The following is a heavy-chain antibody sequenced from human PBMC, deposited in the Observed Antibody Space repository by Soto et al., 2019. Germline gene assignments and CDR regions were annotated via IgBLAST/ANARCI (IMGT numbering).Heavy chain of an antibody. V-gene: IGHV3-21*01. J-gene: IGHJ3*02. CDR2: ISSSSSYI. CDR3: ARSGGYCSGGSCYSFASSHDAFDI. CDR1: GFTFSSYS. D-gene: IGHD2-15*01. Sequence: GGSLRLSCAASGFTFSSYSMNWVRQAPGKGLEWVSSISSSSSYIYYADSVKGRFTISRDNAKNSLYLQMNSLRAEDTAVYYCARSGGYCSGGSCYSFASSHDAFDIWGQGTMVPVS.